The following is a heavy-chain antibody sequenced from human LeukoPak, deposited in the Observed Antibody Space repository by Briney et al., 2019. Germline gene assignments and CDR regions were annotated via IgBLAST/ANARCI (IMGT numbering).Heavy chain of an antibody. J-gene: IGHJ6*03. CDR1: GASVSRES. V-gene: IGHV4-4*07. CDR2: IYDTGDT. CDR3: ARNGFRTSSGTGCYSDYMDV. D-gene: IGHD2-21*02. Sequence: SETLSLTCIVSGASVSRESWTWIRQPAGKGLEWIGYIYDTGDTTYNPSLQSRLTMSVDTSKNQLSLRLTSVTAADTAVYYCARNGFRTSSGTGCYSDYMDVSGKGATVTVSS.